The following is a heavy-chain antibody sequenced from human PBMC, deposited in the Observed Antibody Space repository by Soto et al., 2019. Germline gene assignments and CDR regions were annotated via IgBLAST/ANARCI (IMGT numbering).Heavy chain of an antibody. CDR2: INSDGST. CDR1: GFLVNSAY. CDR3: ARVAVEMATIHVFDY. Sequence: EVQLVESGGGLIPPGGSLRLSCAASGFLVNSAYMTWVRQAPGKGLEWLSMINSDGSTLYAESVKGRFTISRDNSKNRLDLQMNSLRAEDTAMYYCARVAVEMATIHVFDYWGQGTLVTVSS. J-gene: IGHJ4*02. D-gene: IGHD5-12*01. V-gene: IGHV3-53*01.